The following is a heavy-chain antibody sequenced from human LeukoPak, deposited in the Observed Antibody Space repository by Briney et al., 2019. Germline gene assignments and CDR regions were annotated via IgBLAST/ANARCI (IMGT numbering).Heavy chain of an antibody. CDR3: SRGRLFGDY. V-gene: IGHV3-48*03. D-gene: IGHD2-21*02. CDR2: ISGSGGSI. J-gene: IGHJ4*02. Sequence: PGGSLRPSCAPSGFTFISYDMNWVRQAPGKGLEWVSYISGSGGSIYYTDSVKGRFTISRDNAKNSLYLQMNNLRAEDTAVYYCSRGRLFGDYWGQGALVTVSS. CDR1: GFTFISYD.